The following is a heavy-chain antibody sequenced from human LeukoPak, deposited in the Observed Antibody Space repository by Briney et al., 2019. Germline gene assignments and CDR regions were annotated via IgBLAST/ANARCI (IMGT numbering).Heavy chain of an antibody. D-gene: IGHD5-24*01. CDR2: TYYRSKWYN. CDR3: ARAEREKQGWAFDI. V-gene: IGHV6-1*01. Sequence: SQTLSLTCAISGDSVSSNSAAWNWIRQSPSRGLEWLGGTYYRSKWYNDYAVSVKSRITINPDTSKNQFSLKLSSVTAADTAVYYCARAEREKQGWAFDIWGQGTMVTVSS. J-gene: IGHJ3*02. CDR1: GDSVSSNSAA.